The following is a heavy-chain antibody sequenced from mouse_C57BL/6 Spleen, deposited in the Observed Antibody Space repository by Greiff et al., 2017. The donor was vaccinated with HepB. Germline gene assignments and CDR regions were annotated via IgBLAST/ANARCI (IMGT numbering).Heavy chain of an antibody. J-gene: IGHJ4*01. CDR1: GFNIKDDY. D-gene: IGHD3-2*02. CDR3: TLLRHYAMDY. CDR2: IDPENGDT. V-gene: IGHV14-4*01. Sequence: EVQRVESGAELVRPGASVKLSCTASGFNIKDDYMHWVKQRPEQGLEWIGWIDPENGDTEYASKFQGKATITADTSSNTAYLQLSSLTSEDTAVYYCTLLRHYAMDYWGQGTSVTVSS.